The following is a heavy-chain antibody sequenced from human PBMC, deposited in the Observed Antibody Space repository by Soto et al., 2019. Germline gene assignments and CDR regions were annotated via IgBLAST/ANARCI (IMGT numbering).Heavy chain of an antibody. CDR2: INHSGST. J-gene: IGHJ4*02. CDR3: ASIAAAAPDY. V-gene: IGHV4-34*01. D-gene: IGHD6-13*01. Sequence: QVQLQQWGAGLLKPSETLSLTCAVYGGSFSGYYWSWIRQPPGKGLEWIGEINHSGSTNYNPSLKSRVTISVDTSKNQFSLKLSSVTAADTAVYYCASIAAAAPDYWGQGTLVTVSS. CDR1: GGSFSGYY.